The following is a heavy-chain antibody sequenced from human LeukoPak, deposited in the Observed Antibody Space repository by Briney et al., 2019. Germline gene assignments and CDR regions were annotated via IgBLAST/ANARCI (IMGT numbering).Heavy chain of an antibody. D-gene: IGHD2-2*01. J-gene: IGHJ4*02. CDR2: INAGNGNT. CDR1: GYTFTSYA. CDR3: ARRHCSSTSCSCFDY. V-gene: IGHV1-3*01. Sequence: ASVKVSCKASGYTFTSYAMHWVRQAPGQRLEWMGWINAGNGNTKYSQKFQGRVTITRDTSASTAYMELSSLRSDDTAVYYCARRHCSSTSCSCFDYWGQGTLVTVSS.